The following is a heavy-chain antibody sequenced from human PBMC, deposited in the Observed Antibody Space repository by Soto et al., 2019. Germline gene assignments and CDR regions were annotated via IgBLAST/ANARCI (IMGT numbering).Heavy chain of an antibody. CDR2: ISYDGSNK. CDR1: GFTFSSYA. V-gene: IGHV3-30-3*01. Sequence: GWSLRLSCAASGFTFSSYAMHWVRQAPGKGLEWVAFISYDGSNKYYADSVKGRFTISRDNSKNTLYLQMNSLRDEDTAVYYCARVGSCSGGSCYSGYYYYGMDVWGQGTTVTVSS. J-gene: IGHJ6*02. D-gene: IGHD2-15*01. CDR3: ARVGSCSGGSCYSGYYYYGMDV.